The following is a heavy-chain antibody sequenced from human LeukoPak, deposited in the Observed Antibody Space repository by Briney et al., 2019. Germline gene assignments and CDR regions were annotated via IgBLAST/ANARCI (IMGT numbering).Heavy chain of an antibody. J-gene: IGHJ4*02. CDR2: IYSGGST. D-gene: IGHD1-26*01. CDR1: GFTVSSNY. V-gene: IGHV3-53*04. CDR3: ARVGGSYFDY. Sequence: AGGSLRLSCAASGFTVSSNYMSWVRQAPGKGLEWVSVIYSGGSTYYADSVKGRFTISRHNSENTLYLQMNSLRAEDTAVYYCARVGGSYFDYWGQGTLVTVSS.